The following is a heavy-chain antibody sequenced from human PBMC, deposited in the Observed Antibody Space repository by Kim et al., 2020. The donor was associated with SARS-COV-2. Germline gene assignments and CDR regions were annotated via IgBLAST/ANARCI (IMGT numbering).Heavy chain of an antibody. V-gene: IGHV3-23*01. D-gene: IGHD2-21*02. CDR3: AKDLRPPYCGGDCYPYYFDY. Sequence: GGSLRLSCAASGFTFSSYAMSWVRQAPGKGLEWVSAISGSGGSTYYADSVKGRFTISRDNSKNTLYLQMNSLRAEDTAVYYCAKDLRPPYCGGDCYPYYFDYWGQGTLVTVSS. CDR2: ISGSGGST. J-gene: IGHJ4*02. CDR1: GFTFSSYA.